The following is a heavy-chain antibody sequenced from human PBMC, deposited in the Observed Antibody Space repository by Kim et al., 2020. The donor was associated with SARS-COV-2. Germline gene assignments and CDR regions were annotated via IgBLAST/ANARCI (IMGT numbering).Heavy chain of an antibody. CDR2: INTNTGNP. CDR3: ARGVAVAGWGYYYYGMDV. J-gene: IGHJ6*02. Sequence: ASVKVCKASGYTFTSYAMNWVRQAPGQGLEWMGWINTNTGNPTYAQGFTGRFVFSLDTSVSTAYLQISSLKAEDTAVYYCARGVAVAGWGYYYYGMDVWGQGTTVTVSS. D-gene: IGHD6-19*01. V-gene: IGHV7-4-1*02. CDR1: GYTFTSYA.